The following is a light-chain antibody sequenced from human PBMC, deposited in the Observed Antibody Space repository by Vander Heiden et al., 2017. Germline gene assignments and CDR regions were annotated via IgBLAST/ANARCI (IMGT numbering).Light chain of an antibody. V-gene: IGKV1-6*01. CDR3: LQDYNFPFT. J-gene: IGKJ2*01. CDR2: GTS. CDR1: QDIRNY. Sequence: PSSLSASVGDRVTITCRESQDIRNYLGWFQQKLGKAPKLLIYGTSSLQSGVPSRFSVSASDTDFTLTISGLQPEDSATYYCLQDYNFPFTFGQGTKLEI.